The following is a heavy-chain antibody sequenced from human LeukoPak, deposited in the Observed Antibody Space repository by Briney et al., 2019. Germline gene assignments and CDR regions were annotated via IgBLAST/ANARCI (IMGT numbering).Heavy chain of an antibody. CDR1: GFTFDDYA. J-gene: IGHJ4*02. CDR2: ISGSGGST. Sequence: GRSLRLSCAASGFTFDDYAMHWVRQAPGKGLEWVSAISGSGGSTYYADSVKGRFTISRDNSKNTLYLQTNSLRAEDTAVYYCAKASGDYGDYGTDYWGQGTLVTVSS. D-gene: IGHD4-17*01. CDR3: AKASGDYGDYGTDY. V-gene: IGHV3-23*01.